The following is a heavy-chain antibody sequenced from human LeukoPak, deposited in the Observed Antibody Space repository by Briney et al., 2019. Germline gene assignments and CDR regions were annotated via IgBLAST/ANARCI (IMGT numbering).Heavy chain of an antibody. D-gene: IGHD4-17*01. CDR1: GFTFSSYS. CDR2: ISSSSSTI. J-gene: IGHJ4*02. CDR3: ARGIPTVTTTWDY. Sequence: GGSLRLSCAASGFTFSSYSMNWARQAPGKGLEWVSYISSSSSTIYYADSVKGRFTISRDNAKNSLYLQMNSLRAEDTAVYYCARGIPTVTTTWDYWGQGTLVTVSS. V-gene: IGHV3-48*01.